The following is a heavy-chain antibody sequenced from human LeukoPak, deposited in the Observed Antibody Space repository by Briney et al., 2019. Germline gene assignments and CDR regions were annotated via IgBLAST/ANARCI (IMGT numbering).Heavy chain of an antibody. Sequence: SVKVSCKASGGTFSSYAISWVRQAPGQGLEWMGEIIPIFGTANYAQKFQGGVTITADESTSTAYMELSSLRSEDTAVYYCARDSEQLGSYGMDVWGQGTTVTVSS. CDR2: IIPIFGTA. J-gene: IGHJ6*02. D-gene: IGHD6-13*01. CDR3: ARDSEQLGSYGMDV. V-gene: IGHV1-69*13. CDR1: GGTFSSYA.